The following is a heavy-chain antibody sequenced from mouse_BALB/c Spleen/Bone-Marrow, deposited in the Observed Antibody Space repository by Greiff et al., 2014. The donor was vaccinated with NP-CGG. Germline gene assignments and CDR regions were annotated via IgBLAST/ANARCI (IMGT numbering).Heavy chain of an antibody. CDR3: ARGTPYAMDY. J-gene: IGHJ4*01. D-gene: IGHD2-14*01. CDR2: IDPANGNT. V-gene: IGHV14-3*02. CDR1: GFNIKDTY. Sequence: VQLQKSGAELVKPGASVKLSCTASGFNIKDTYMHWVKQRPEQGLEWIGRIDPANGNTKYDPKFQGKATITADTSSNTAYLQLSSLTSEDTAVYYCARGTPYAMDYWGQGTSVTVSS.